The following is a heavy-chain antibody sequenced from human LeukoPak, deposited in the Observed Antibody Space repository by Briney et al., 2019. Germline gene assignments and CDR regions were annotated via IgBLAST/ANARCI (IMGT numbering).Heavy chain of an antibody. V-gene: IGHV3-30*02. D-gene: IGHD2-15*01. CDR1: GFTFSSYG. J-gene: IGHJ1*01. CDR3: AKDPEDCSGGSCYRYFQH. CDR2: IRYDGSNK. Sequence: GGSLRLSCAASGFTFSSYGMHWVRQAPGKGLEWVAFIRYDGSNKYYADSVKGRFTIYRDNSKNTLYLQMNSLRAEDTAVYYCAKDPEDCSGGSCYRYFQHWGQGTLVTVSS.